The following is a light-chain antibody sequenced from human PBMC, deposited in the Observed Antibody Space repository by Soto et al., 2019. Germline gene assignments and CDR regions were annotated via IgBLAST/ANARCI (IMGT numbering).Light chain of an antibody. CDR1: QNVSSTY. V-gene: IGKV1-12*01. J-gene: IGKJ5*01. CDR2: AAS. Sequence: APGTLSLSPGDIATLSCRASQNVSSTYLAWYQQKPGKVPKLLIYAASSLQSGVPSRFSGSGSGTDFTLTISSLQPEDFATYYCQQANSLPPTFGQGTRLEIK. CDR3: QQANSLPPT.